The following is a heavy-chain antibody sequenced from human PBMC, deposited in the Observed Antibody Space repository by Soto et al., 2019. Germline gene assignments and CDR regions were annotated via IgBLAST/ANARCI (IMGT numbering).Heavy chain of an antibody. J-gene: IGHJ6*02. CDR1: GYPFTNYW. CDR2: IYPGDSDT. CDR3: AASIIHYGQAG. V-gene: IGHV5-51*01. Sequence: ESMKLSCKGSGYPFTNYWIGWVRQMPGKGPEWMGIIYPGDSDTKYNPSFQGQVTISADKSITTTYLQWSSLKASDTAIYDGAASIIHYGQAGRTHGTTVTFS.